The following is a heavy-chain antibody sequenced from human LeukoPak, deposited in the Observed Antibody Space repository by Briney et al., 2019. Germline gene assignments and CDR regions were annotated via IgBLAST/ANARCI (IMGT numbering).Heavy chain of an antibody. CDR2: ISASGGST. CDR3: ANSDYYDSSGYPLDAEYFQH. J-gene: IGHJ1*01. Sequence: PGGSLRLSCAASGFTFSSYAMSWVRQAPGKGLEWVSAISASGGSTYYADSVKGRFTISRGNSKNTLYLQMNSLRAEDTAVYYCANSDYYDSSGYPLDAEYFQHWGQGTLVTVSS. D-gene: IGHD3-22*01. V-gene: IGHV3-23*01. CDR1: GFTFSSYA.